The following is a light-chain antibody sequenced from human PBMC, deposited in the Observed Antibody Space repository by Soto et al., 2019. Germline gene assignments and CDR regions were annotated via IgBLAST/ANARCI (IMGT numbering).Light chain of an antibody. V-gene: IGLV2-8*01. CDR3: SSYAGSNNLV. Sequence: QSALTQPPSASGSPGQSVTISCTGTSSDVGGYNYVSWYQQHPGKAPKLMIYEVIKRPSGVPDRFSGSKSGNTASLTVSELQAEDEADYYCSSYAGSNNLVFGGGTKLTVL. CDR2: EVI. CDR1: SSDVGGYNY. J-gene: IGLJ3*02.